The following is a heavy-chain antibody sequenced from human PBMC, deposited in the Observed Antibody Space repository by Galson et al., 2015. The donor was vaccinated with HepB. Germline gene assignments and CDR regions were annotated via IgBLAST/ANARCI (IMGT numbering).Heavy chain of an antibody. J-gene: IGHJ4*02. CDR1: GFTFNSYV. CDR2: IRHDNNDK. V-gene: IGHV3-30*02. D-gene: IGHD5-24*01. CDR3: VKEGMDFDY. Sequence: SLRLSCAASGFTFNSYVMHWVRQAPGKGPEWVAFIRHDNNDKFYGGAVKGRFTISRDNSKNTMYLQMNSLRVEDTAMYYCVKEGMDFDYWGQGTLVTVSS.